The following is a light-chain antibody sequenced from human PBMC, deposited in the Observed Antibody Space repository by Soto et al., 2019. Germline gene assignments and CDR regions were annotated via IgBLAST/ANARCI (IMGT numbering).Light chain of an antibody. V-gene: IGLV2-23*01. CDR3: CSYAGSSTLI. Sequence: QSALTLPASVSGSPGQSITISCTGTSSDLGSYKFVYWYQHHPGKAPKLMIYEGSKRPSGVSNRFSGSKSGNTASLTISGLQAEDEADYYCCSYAGSSTLIFGGGTKLTVL. J-gene: IGLJ2*01. CDR1: SSDLGSYKF. CDR2: EGS.